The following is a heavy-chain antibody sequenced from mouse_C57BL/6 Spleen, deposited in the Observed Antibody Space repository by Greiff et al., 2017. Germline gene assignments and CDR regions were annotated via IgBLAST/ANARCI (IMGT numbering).Heavy chain of an antibody. J-gene: IGHJ4*01. CDR2: ILPGSGST. CDR3: ARYTTVVATDYYYAMDY. V-gene: IGHV1-9*01. CDR1: GYTFTGYW. D-gene: IGHD1-1*01. Sequence: VQLQQSGAELMKPGDSVKLSCKATGYTFTGYWIEWVKQRPGHGLEWIGAILPGSGSTNYNEKFKGKATFTADTSSNTAYMQLSSLTTEDSAIYYCARYTTVVATDYYYAMDYWGQGTSVTVSS.